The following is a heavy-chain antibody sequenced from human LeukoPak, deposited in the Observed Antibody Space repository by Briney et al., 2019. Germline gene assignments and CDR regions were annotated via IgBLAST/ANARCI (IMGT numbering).Heavy chain of an antibody. CDR2: INPSGGST. J-gene: IGHJ4*02. Sequence: ASVKVSCKASGYTFTSYYMHWVRQAPGQGLEWMGIINPSGGSTSYAQKFQGRVTMTRDTSTSTVYMELSSLRSGDTAVYYCARCSPLGATFRYWGQGTLVTVSS. CDR3: ARCSPLGATFRY. D-gene: IGHD1-26*01. V-gene: IGHV1-46*01. CDR1: GYTFTSYY.